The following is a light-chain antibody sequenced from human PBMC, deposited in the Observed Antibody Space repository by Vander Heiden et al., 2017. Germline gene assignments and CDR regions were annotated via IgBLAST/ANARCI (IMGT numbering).Light chain of an antibody. Sequence: QSALTQPPSVSGSPGQSVTISCTGTNSDIGIYNRVSWFQQPPGTAPKHVIFEVNKRPSGVPDRFSGSKSGNTASLTISRLQAEDEADYYCYSLTNGSTLFVFGTGTKVSVL. CDR3: YSLTNGSTLFV. J-gene: IGLJ1*01. CDR1: NSDIGIYNR. CDR2: EVN. V-gene: IGLV2-18*02.